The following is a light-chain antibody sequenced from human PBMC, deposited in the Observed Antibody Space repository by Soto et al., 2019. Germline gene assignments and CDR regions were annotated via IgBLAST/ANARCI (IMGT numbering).Light chain of an antibody. V-gene: IGKV1-8*01. CDR3: QQYYSYSIT. Sequence: AILMTQSPSSLSASAGDRVTITCRASQSISSYLAWYQQKPGKAPKLLIYAASTLESGVPSRFSGSGSGTDFTLTISCLQSEDFATYYCQQYYSYSITFGQGTQLEIK. CDR2: AAS. CDR1: QSISSY. J-gene: IGKJ5*01.